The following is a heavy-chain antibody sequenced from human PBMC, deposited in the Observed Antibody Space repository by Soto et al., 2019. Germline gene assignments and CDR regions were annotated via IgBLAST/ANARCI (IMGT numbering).Heavy chain of an antibody. Sequence: EVQLAESGGGLVQPGGSLRLSCAASGFTLSSYAMNWVRQAPGKGLEWVSYISSSSSNIQYAGSVKGRFTISRDNAKNSLYLQMNSLGDDDTAVYFCAIDCSLGNRWCPWIDPWGQGTLVTVSS. J-gene: IGHJ5*02. D-gene: IGHD2-8*02. CDR3: AIDCSLGNRWCPWIDP. CDR1: GFTLSSYA. V-gene: IGHV3-48*02. CDR2: ISSSSSNI.